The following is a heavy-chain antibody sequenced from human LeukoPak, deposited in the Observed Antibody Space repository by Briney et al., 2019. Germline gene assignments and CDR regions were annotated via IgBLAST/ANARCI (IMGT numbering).Heavy chain of an antibody. CDR2: IYSGGST. CDR3: ARGSIAAAGTLDY. J-gene: IGHJ4*02. Sequence: GGSLRLSCAASGFTVSSNYMSWVRQAPGKGLEWVSVIYSGGSTYSADSVKGRFTISRDNSKNTLYLQMNSLRAEDTAVYYCARGSIAAAGTLDYWGQGTLVTVSS. V-gene: IGHV3-53*01. CDR1: GFTVSSNY. D-gene: IGHD6-13*01.